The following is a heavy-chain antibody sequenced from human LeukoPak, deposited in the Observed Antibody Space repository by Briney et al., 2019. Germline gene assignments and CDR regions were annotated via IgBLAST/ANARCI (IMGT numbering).Heavy chain of an antibody. V-gene: IGHV3-7*01. CDR1: GFTFSSYW. J-gene: IGHJ4*02. CDR3: ARGQSTPYSSSSYYFDY. Sequence: PGGSLRLSCAASGFTFSSYWMSWVRQAPGKGLEWVAKIKQDGSEKYYVDSVKGRFTISRDNAKNSLYLQMNSLRAEDTAVYYCARGQSTPYSSSSYYFDYWGQGTLVTVSS. CDR2: IKQDGSEK. D-gene: IGHD6-6*01.